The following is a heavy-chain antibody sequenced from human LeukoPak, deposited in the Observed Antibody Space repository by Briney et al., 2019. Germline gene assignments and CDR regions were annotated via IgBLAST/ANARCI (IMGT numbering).Heavy chain of an antibody. CDR2: ISGSGRTT. CDR1: GFPFSSYA. V-gene: IGHV3-23*01. CDR3: AKVPPGYDASGPIDY. D-gene: IGHD3-22*01. J-gene: IGHJ4*02. Sequence: GGSLSLSRGVSGFPFSSYAVSWVRQAPGGGLEWVSVISGSGRTTFYADSVKGRFTISRDNSKNTLYLQMNGLRPEDTAVYYCAKVPPGYDASGPIDYWGQGALVTVSS.